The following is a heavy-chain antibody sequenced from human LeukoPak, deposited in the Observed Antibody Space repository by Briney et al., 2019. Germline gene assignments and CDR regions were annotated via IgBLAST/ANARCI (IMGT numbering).Heavy chain of an antibody. Sequence: PSETLSLTCTVSGGSISSSSYYWGWIRQPPGKGLEWIGSIYYSGSTYYNPSLKSRVTISVDTSKNQSSLKLSSVTAADTAVYYCASDDYGSGSYDYWGQGTLVTVSS. CDR3: ASDDYGSGSYDY. CDR1: GGSISSSSYY. CDR2: IYYSGST. D-gene: IGHD3-10*01. V-gene: IGHV4-39*01. J-gene: IGHJ4*02.